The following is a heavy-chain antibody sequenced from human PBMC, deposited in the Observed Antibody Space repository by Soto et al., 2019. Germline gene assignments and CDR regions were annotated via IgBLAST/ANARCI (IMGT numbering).Heavy chain of an antibody. CDR2: IYYTGKT. V-gene: IGHV4-61*01. D-gene: IGHD6-19*01. J-gene: IGHJ5*02. CDR1: GDSVTSATYD. Sequence: ETMSLTCTVSGDSVTSATYDWSWIRQPPGRGPEWMGYIYYTGKTKFNPSLETRITMSVDTSKNQFFLKLTSVTAADTAVYFCATQRVAVAGLGLSWGQGTLVTVSS. CDR3: ATQRVAVAGLGLS.